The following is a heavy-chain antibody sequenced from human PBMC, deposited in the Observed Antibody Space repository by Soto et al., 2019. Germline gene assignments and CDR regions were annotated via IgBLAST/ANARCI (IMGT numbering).Heavy chain of an antibody. CDR1: GFTFSSYG. CDR2: ISYDGSNK. Sequence: GGSLRLSCAASGFTFSSYGMHWVRQAPGKGLEWVAVISYDGSNKYYADSVKGRFTISRDNSKNTLYLQMNSLRAEDTAVYYCAKDGLRPHYYYGMDVWGQGTTVTVSS. V-gene: IGHV3-30*18. J-gene: IGHJ6*02. D-gene: IGHD3-16*01. CDR3: AKDGLRPHYYYGMDV.